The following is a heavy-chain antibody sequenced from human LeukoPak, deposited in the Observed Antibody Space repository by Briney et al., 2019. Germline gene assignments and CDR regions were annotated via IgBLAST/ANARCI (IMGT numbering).Heavy chain of an antibody. D-gene: IGHD7-27*01. V-gene: IGHV3-48*02. Sequence: PGRSLRLSCAASGFTFSSYAMHWVRQAPGKGLEWVSYISGSSSTIYYADSVKGRFTISRDNAKNSLYLQMNSLRDEDTAVYYCARDHNWGLDYWGQGTLVTVSS. J-gene: IGHJ4*02. CDR1: GFTFSSYA. CDR3: ARDHNWGLDY. CDR2: ISGSSSTI.